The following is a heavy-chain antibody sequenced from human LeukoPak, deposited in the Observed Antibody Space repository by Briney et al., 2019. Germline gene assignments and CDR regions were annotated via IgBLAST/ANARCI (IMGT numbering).Heavy chain of an antibody. CDR2: INNDGSST. V-gene: IGHV3-74*01. Sequence: GGSLRLSCAASGFTFSSNWMHWVRQAPGKGLVWVSRINNDGSSTPYADSVKGRFTISRDNARNTLYLQMDSLRAEDTAVYYCARSNHGCHDYWGQGALVTVCS. J-gene: IGHJ4*02. CDR3: ARSNHGCHDY. CDR1: GFTFSSNW. D-gene: IGHD4-11*01.